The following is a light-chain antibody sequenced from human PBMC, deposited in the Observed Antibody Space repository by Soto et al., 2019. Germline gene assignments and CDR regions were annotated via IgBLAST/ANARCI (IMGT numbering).Light chain of an antibody. Sequence: DLQMTQSPSSLSASVGDRVTITCRASQSISSYLNWYQQKPGKAPKLLIYEASSLQSGVPSRFRGSGSGTDFTLTISSLQPEDFATYYCQQSDTTPWTFGQGTRVEIK. V-gene: IGKV1-39*01. CDR3: QQSDTTPWT. J-gene: IGKJ1*01. CDR1: QSISSY. CDR2: EAS.